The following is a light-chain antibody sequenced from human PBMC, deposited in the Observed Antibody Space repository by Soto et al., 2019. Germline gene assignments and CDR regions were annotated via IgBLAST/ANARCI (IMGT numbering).Light chain of an antibody. Sequence: QLVLTQSPSASASLGASVKLTCTLSSGHSSYAIAWHQQQPEKGPRYLMKLNSDGSHGKGDGIPERFSGSSSGAERYLTISSLQSEDEADYYCQTWGTGPWVFGGGTKLTVL. CDR2: LNSDGSH. CDR1: SGHSSYA. CDR3: QTWGTGPWV. V-gene: IGLV4-69*01. J-gene: IGLJ3*02.